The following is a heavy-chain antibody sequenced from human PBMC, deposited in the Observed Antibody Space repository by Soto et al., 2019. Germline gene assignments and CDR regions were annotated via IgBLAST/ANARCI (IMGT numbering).Heavy chain of an antibody. Sequence: QVQLLQSGPGLVKPSGTLSLTCAVSGGSISSSNWWSWVRQSPGKGLEWIGEIYHSGSTNYKSSLRGRVTISVDTSNNPFSLRMRYVTAADTAVYYCATLPPRIAVALLPIPTWGQGTLVTVSS. D-gene: IGHD2-21*01. J-gene: IGHJ5*02. V-gene: IGHV4-4*02. CDR2: IYHSGST. CDR3: ATLPPRIAVALLPIPT. CDR1: GGSISSSNW.